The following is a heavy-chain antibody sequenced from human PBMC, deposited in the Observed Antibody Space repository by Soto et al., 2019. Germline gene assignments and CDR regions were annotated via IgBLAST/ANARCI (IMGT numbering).Heavy chain of an antibody. CDR1: GYTFTGFY. CDR3: ARDPGPYGDYSY. Sequence: VQLVQSEAEVKKPGASVKVSCKASGYTFTGFYMHWVRQAPGQGLEWMGWINPNNGGTNYVQKFQDRVTMTRDTSITTAYMELSGLRSDDTAVYYCARDPGPYGDYSYWGQGTLVTVSP. J-gene: IGHJ4*02. V-gene: IGHV1-2*02. D-gene: IGHD4-17*01. CDR2: INPNNGGT.